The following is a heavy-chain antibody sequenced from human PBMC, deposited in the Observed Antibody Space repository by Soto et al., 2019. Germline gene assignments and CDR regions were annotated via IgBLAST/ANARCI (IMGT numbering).Heavy chain of an antibody. CDR3: ARDGRSSSYDF. D-gene: IGHD6-13*01. J-gene: IGHJ4*02. CDR1: GGTFSTYG. CDR2: IIPNFGTP. Sequence: QVQLVQSGAEVKKPGSSVKVSCKSSGGTFSTYGINWVRQAPGQGLEWMGMIIPNFGTPTYAQKFRGRVSITADESTSTAYVELRSLTSDGTAFNSCARDGRSSSYDFWGQGTLVTVSS. V-gene: IGHV1-69*18.